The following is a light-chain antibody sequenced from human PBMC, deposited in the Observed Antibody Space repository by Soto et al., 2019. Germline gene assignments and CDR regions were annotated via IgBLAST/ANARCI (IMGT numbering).Light chain of an antibody. Sequence: QSGLTQPASVSGSPGQSITISCPGTSSDVGGYNYVSWYQQHPGKAPKLMIYDVSNRPSGVSNRFSGSKSGNTASLTISGLQAEDEADYYCSSYTSSSTRVFGGGIKVTVL. V-gene: IGLV2-14*01. CDR1: SSDVGGYNY. CDR2: DVS. CDR3: SSYTSSSTRV. J-gene: IGLJ2*01.